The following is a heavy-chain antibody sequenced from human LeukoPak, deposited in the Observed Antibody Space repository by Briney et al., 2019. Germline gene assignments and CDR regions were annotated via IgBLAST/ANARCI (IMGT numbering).Heavy chain of an antibody. D-gene: IGHD5-18*01. V-gene: IGHV3-30*03. CDR3: ARDNRGYSYGVGYFDY. CDR2: ISYDGSNK. CDR1: GFTFSSYG. Sequence: GGSLRLSCAASGFTFSSYGMHWVRQAPGKGLEWVAVISYDGSNKYYADSVKGRFTISRDNSKNTLYLQMNSLRAEDTAVYYCARDNRGYSYGVGYFDYWGQGTLVTVSS. J-gene: IGHJ4*02.